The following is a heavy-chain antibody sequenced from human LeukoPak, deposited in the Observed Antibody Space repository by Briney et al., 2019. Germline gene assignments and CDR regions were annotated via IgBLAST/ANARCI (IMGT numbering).Heavy chain of an antibody. CDR2: IRYDGSNK. D-gene: IGHD3-22*01. J-gene: IGHJ6*03. Sequence: PGGSLRLSCAASGFTFSSYGMHWVRQAPGKGLEWVAFIRYDGSNKYYADSVKGRFTISRDNSKNTLYLQMNSLRAEDTAVYYCARVLGGVVTPAYYMDVWGKGTTVTVSS. CDR3: ARVLGGVVTPAYYMDV. CDR1: GFTFSSYG. V-gene: IGHV3-30*02.